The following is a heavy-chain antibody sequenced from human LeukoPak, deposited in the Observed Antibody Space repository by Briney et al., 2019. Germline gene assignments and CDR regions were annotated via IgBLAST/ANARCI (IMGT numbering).Heavy chain of an antibody. Sequence: KSSETLSLTCTVSGGSFSSGSYYWVWIRQPPGKGLERIGSINYGGSTYHNPSLESRVTISVATSKNQFSLKLGSVPAADTAVYYCARWATTRHAFDIWGQGTMVTVSS. CDR3: ARWATTRHAFDI. J-gene: IGHJ3*02. D-gene: IGHD4-17*01. CDR1: GGSFSSGSYY. CDR2: INYGGST. V-gene: IGHV4-39*01.